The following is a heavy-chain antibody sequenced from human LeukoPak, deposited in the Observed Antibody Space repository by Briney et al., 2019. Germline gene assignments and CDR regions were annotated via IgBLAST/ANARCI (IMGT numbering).Heavy chain of an antibody. CDR2: IYYSGST. CDR1: GGSITSYY. V-gene: IGHV4-59*01. D-gene: IGHD3-22*01. J-gene: IGHJ4*02. CDR3: ARTTYHYDSSAYYSGYFDY. Sequence: PSETLSLTCTVSGGSITSYYWSWLRQPPGKGLEWIGYIYYSGSTNYNPSLKSRVTISVDTSKNQFSLKLTSVTAADTAVYYCARTTYHYDSSAYYSGYFDYWGQGTLVTVSS.